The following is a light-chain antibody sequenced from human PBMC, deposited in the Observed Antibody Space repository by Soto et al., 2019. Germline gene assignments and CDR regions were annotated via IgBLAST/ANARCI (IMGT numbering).Light chain of an antibody. CDR3: QQSHSTPWFT. J-gene: IGKJ3*01. CDR1: QSITIN. Sequence: DIPMTQSPSSLSASVGDRVTITCRASQSITINLNWYQQKPGKGPKLLIYAASNLQSGVPSRFSGSGSGTDFTLTISSLQPEDFATYYCQQSHSTPWFTFGPGTKVDIK. CDR2: AAS. V-gene: IGKV1-39*01.